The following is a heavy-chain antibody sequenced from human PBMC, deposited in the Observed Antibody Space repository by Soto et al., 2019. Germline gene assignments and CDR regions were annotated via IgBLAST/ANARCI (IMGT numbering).Heavy chain of an antibody. Sequence: ASVKVSCKASGGTFSSYTISWVRQAPGQGLEWMGRIIPILGIANYAQKFQGRVTITADKSTSTAYMELSSLRSEDTAVYYCARVTSPDDSGYCSGGSCIDYWGQGTLVTVSS. CDR3: ARVTSPDDSGYCSGGSCIDY. J-gene: IGHJ4*02. CDR1: GGTFSSYT. D-gene: IGHD2-15*01. V-gene: IGHV1-69*02. CDR2: IIPILGIA.